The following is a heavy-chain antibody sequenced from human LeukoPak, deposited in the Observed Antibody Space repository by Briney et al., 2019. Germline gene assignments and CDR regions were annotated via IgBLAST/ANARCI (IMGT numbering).Heavy chain of an antibody. CDR3: AREGYYYDSSGYYTGGFDY. CDR2: IYTSGST. D-gene: IGHD3-22*01. J-gene: IGHJ4*02. CDR1: VGPISSYY. Sequence: PSETLSLTCTVSVGPISSYYWSWIRHPAGKGLEGIGRIYTSGSTNYNPSLKSRVTMSVDTSKNQFSLKLSSVTAADTAVYYCAREGYYYDSSGYYTGGFDYWGQGTLVTVSS. V-gene: IGHV4-4*07.